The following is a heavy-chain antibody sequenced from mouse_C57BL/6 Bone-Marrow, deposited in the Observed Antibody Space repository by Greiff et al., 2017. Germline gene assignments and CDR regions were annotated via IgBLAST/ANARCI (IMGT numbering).Heavy chain of an antibody. D-gene: IGHD1-1*01. CDR3: ARGSSYGEYYAMDY. V-gene: IGHV1-72*01. Sequence: QVQLQQPGAELVKPGASVKLSCKASGSTFTSYWMHWVQQRPGRGLEWIGRIDPNSGGTKYNEKFKSKATLTVDKPSSTAYMQLSSLTSEDSGVYNCARGSSYGEYYAMDYWGQGTSVTVSS. CDR1: GSTFTSYW. CDR2: IDPNSGGT. J-gene: IGHJ4*01.